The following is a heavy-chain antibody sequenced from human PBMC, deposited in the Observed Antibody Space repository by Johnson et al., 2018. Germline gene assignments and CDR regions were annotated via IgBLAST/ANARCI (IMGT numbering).Heavy chain of an antibody. Sequence: VQLQESGGAFVQPGGSLRLSCAASGFTFSNFWMHWVRQAPGKGLVWVSRINSDGNTPGYADSVKGRVNISRDNAKNKPYLQMNSLRAEDTAGYYFARGRYYAMDVWGQGTTVTVS. CDR3: ARGRYYAMDV. CDR2: INSDGNTP. J-gene: IGHJ6*02. CDR1: GFTFSNFW. V-gene: IGHV3-74*01.